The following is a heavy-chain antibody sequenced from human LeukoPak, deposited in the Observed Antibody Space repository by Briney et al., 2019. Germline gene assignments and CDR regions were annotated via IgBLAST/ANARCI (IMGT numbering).Heavy chain of an antibody. CDR3: ARHADCFGDCYRD. CDR1: GFTFSSYG. V-gene: IGHV4-39*01. D-gene: IGHD2-21*02. Sequence: GSLRLSCAASGFTFSSYGMHWVRQAPGKGLEWIGSVAYNGNTFHNPSLKSRLIISADTSKNQISLRLDSVTAADTAVYYCARHADCFGDCYRDWGHGTLVTVSS. J-gene: IGHJ4*01. CDR2: VAYNGNT.